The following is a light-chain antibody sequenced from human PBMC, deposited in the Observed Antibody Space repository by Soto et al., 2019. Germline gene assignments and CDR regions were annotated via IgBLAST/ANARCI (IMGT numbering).Light chain of an antibody. Sequence: QSVLTQPASVSGSPGQSITISCTGTSSDVGGHNYVSWYQQHPGTAPKLMIYEVTNRPSGVSNRFSGSKSGNPASLTISGLQAEDEADYYCSSYTSSTTLDVVFGGGTKVTV. V-gene: IGLV2-14*01. CDR1: SSDVGGHNY. CDR3: SSYTSSTTLDVV. CDR2: EVT. J-gene: IGLJ2*01.